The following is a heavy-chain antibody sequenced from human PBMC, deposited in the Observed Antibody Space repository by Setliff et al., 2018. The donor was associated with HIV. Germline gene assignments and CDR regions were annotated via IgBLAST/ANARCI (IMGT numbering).Heavy chain of an antibody. CDR3: ARGGNYHGGYYFDY. J-gene: IGHJ4*02. CDR1: GFTVSTNY. CDR2: IYSGGST. V-gene: IGHV3-53*01. D-gene: IGHD1-26*01. Sequence: PGGSLSLSCAASGFTVSTNYMSWVRQAPGKGLEWVSVIYSGGSTYYADSVRGRFTISRDNSKNTLYLQMNSLRAEDTTVYYCARGGNYHGGYYFDYWGQGTLVTVSS.